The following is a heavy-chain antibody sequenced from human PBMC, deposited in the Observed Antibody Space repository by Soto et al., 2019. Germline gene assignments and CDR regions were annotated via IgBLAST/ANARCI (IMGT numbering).Heavy chain of an antibody. V-gene: IGHV3-33*01. CDR1: GFTFSSYG. CDR3: ASEYCSGGSCYYYGMDV. J-gene: IGHJ6*02. Sequence: QVQLVESGRGVVQPGRSLRLSCAASGFTFSSYGMHWVRQAPGKGLEWVAVIWYDGSNKYYADSVKGRFTISRDNSKNTLYLQMNSLRAEDTAVYYCASEYCSGGSCYYYGMDVWGQGTTVTVSS. CDR2: IWYDGSNK. D-gene: IGHD2-15*01.